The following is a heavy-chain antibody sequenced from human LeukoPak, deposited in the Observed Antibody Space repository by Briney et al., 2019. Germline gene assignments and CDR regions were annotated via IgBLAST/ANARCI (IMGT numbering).Heavy chain of an antibody. CDR3: TTRSSSWYGC. Sequence: RTGGSLRLSCAASGFTFSNAWMSWVRQAPGKGLEWVGRIKSKTDGGATDYAAPVKGRFTISRDDSKNTLYLQMNSLKTEDTAVYFCTTRSSSWYGCWGQGTLVTFSS. J-gene: IGHJ5*01. V-gene: IGHV3-15*01. D-gene: IGHD6-13*01. CDR2: IKSKTDGGAT. CDR1: GFTFSNAW.